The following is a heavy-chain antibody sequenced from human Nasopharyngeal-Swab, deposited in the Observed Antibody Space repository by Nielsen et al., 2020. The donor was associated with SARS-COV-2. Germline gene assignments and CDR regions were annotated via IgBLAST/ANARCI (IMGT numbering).Heavy chain of an antibody. D-gene: IGHD3-16*01. CDR1: GGSISSSSYY. J-gene: IGHJ4*02. V-gene: IGHV4-39*01. CDR2: IYYSGST. CDR3: ATQGEGAHFDY. Sequence: SETLSLTCTVSGGSISSSSYYWGWIRQPPGKGLEWIGIIYYSGSTYYNPSLKSRVTISVDTSKNQFSLKLSSVTAADTAVYYCATQGEGAHFDYWGQGTLVTVSS.